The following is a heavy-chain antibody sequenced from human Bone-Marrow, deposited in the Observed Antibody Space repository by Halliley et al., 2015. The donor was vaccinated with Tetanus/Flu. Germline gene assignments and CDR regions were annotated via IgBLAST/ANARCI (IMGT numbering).Heavy chain of an antibody. CDR2: IFFRDFET. J-gene: IGHJ4*02. Sequence: EGMGSIFFRDFETRYSPSFEGQVPISADWSISAAFLQWDSLKPSDTAMYYCARRKFYSGGYFDYWGQGTLVTVSS. V-gene: IGHV5-51*01. D-gene: IGHD1-26*01. CDR3: ARRKFYSGGYFDY.